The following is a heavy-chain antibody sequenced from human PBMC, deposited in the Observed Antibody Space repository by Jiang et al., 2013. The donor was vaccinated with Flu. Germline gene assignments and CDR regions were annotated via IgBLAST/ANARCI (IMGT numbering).Heavy chain of an antibody. CDR1: GYSFTSYW. Sequence: GSGYSFTSYWIGWVRQMPGKGLEWMGIIYPGDSDTRYSPSFQGQVTISADKSISTAYLQWSSLKASDTAMYYCARGFDGSGSYWSSEAFIWGQGTLVTVSS. CDR2: IYPGDSDT. V-gene: IGHV5-51*01. D-gene: IGHD3-10*01. CDR3: ARGFDGSGSYWSSEAFI. J-gene: IGHJ4*02.